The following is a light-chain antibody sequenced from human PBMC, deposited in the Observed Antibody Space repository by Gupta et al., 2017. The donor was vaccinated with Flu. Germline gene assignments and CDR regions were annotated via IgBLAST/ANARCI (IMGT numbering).Light chain of an antibody. Sequence: QSALTQPRSVSGSLGQSFTISCTGTSSDVGSYNSVSWYQHHAGKAPKLIIFDVSERPSGVPDRFSASKSGNTASLTISGLQAEDEADYYCCSFAGTYTLWVFGGGTKLTVL. V-gene: IGLV2-11*01. CDR3: CSFAGTYTLWV. J-gene: IGLJ2*01. CDR1: SSDVGSYNS. CDR2: DVS.